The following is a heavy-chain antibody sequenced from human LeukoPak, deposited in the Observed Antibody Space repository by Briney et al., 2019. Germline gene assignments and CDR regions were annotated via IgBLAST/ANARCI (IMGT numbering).Heavy chain of an antibody. D-gene: IGHD6-13*01. Sequence: SETLSLTCTVSGGSISSYYWSWIRQPAGKGLEWIGRIYTSGSTNYNPSLKSRVTMSVDTSKNQSSLKLSSVTAADTAVYYCARGKKAAAGTGRALYYFDYWGQGTLVTVSS. CDR2: IYTSGST. J-gene: IGHJ4*02. CDR3: ARGKKAAAGTGRALYYFDY. V-gene: IGHV4-4*07. CDR1: GGSISSYY.